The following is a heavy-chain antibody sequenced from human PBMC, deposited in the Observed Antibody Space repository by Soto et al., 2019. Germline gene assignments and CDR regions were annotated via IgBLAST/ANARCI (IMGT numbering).Heavy chain of an antibody. CDR1: EFIVKHYC. Sequence: GGSLSLLCAVTEFIVKHYCIHWVRQAPGKGLERLIVISSDGNSQYYLYYVKGRFTISGGNAKNSLYLEMNSIRAADTAVYYCWIRAAGGSQIDYGGQGTLVTVSS. CDR2: ISSDGNSQ. D-gene: IGHD6-13*01. V-gene: IGHV3-30*03. J-gene: IGHJ4*02. CDR3: WIRAAGGSQIDY.